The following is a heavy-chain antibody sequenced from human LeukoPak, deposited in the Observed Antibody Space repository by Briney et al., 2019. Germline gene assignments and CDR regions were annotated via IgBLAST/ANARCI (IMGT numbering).Heavy chain of an antibody. J-gene: IGHJ6*02. D-gene: IGHD1-26*01. CDR1: GGSISSGGYS. CDR3: ARGSGRYLSLYYYYGMDV. CDR2: IYYSGST. V-gene: IGHV4-31*03. Sequence: SQTLSLTCTVSGGSISSGGYSWSWIRQHPGKGLEWIGYIYYSGSTYYNPSLKSRVTISVDTSKNQFSLKLSSVTAADTAVYYCARGSGRYLSLYYYYGMDVWGQGTTVTVSS.